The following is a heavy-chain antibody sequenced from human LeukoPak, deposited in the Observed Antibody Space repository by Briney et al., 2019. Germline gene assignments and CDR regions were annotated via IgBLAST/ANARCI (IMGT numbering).Heavy chain of an antibody. D-gene: IGHD3-3*01. CDR3: ARGEYDFWSGYYFDY. CDR1: GFTVSSNY. J-gene: IGHJ4*02. V-gene: IGHV3-53*01. CDR2: IYSGGST. Sequence: GGSLRLSCAASGFTVSSNYMSWVRQAPGKGLEWVSVIYSGGSTYYADSVKGRFTISRDNSKNTLYLQMNSLRAEDTTVYYCARGEYDFWSGYYFDYWGQGTLVTVSS.